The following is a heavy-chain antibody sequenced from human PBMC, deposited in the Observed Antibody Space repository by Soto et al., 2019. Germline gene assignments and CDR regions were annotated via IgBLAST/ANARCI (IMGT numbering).Heavy chain of an antibody. J-gene: IGHJ4*02. Sequence: QVQLVQSGAEVLKPGASLKVSCKASGYTFTSYYIHWVRQAPGLGLEWMGIINPSGGSTSYAQKFQGRVTMTRDTSTSTVYMELSSLRSEDTAVYYCARAASKPSSGWYYFDYWGQGPLVTVSS. D-gene: IGHD6-19*01. CDR3: ARAASKPSSGWYYFDY. CDR2: INPSGGST. V-gene: IGHV1-46*03. CDR1: GYTFTSYY.